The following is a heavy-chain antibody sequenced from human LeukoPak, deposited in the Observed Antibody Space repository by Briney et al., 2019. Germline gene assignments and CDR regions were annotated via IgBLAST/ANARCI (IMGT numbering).Heavy chain of an antibody. D-gene: IGHD2-15*01. CDR2: TYYSGST. CDR3: ARDRYCSGGSCYSGAFDI. V-gene: IGHV4-30-4*01. J-gene: IGHJ3*02. CDR1: GGSISSGDYY. Sequence: PSETLSLTCTVSGGSISSGDYYWSWIRQPPGKGLEWIGYTYYSGSTYYNPSLKSRVMISVDTSKNQFSLKLSSVTAADTAVYYCARDRYCSGGSCYSGAFDIWGQGTMVTVSS.